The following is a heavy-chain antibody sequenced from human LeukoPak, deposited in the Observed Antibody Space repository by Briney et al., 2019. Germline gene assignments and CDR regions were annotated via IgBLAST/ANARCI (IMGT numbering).Heavy chain of an antibody. CDR3: ASSPRLTTSWFLFDS. CDR2: INHSGST. V-gene: IGHV4-34*01. J-gene: IGHJ5*01. Sequence: SETLSLTCAVYGGSFSGYYWSWIRQPPGKGLEWIGEINHSGSTNYNPSLKTRLHLSVDTSKNRFSLKPSSVTAADTAVYYCASSPRLTTSWFLFDSWGHGTLVTVSS. CDR1: GGSFSGYY. D-gene: IGHD2-2*01.